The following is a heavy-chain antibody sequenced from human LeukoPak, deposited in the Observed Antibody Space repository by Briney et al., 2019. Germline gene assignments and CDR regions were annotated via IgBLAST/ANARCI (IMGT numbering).Heavy chain of an antibody. Sequence: GGSLRLSCAASGFTFSSYEINWVRQAPGKGLEWVSYISSSSSYIYYADSVKGRFTISRDNAKNSLYLQMNSLRAEDTAVYYCARDGSPRTHYYYYYYMDVWGKGTTVTVSS. D-gene: IGHD1-14*01. CDR1: GFTFSSYE. CDR3: ARDGSPRTHYYYYYYMDV. V-gene: IGHV3-21*05. CDR2: ISSSSSYI. J-gene: IGHJ6*03.